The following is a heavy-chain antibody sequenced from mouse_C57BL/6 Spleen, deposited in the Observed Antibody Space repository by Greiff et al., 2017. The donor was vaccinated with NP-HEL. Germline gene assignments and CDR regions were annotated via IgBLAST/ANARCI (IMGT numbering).Heavy chain of an antibody. CDR2: ISDGGSYT. CDR1: GFTFSSYA. Sequence: DVQLVESGGGLVKPGGSLKLSCAASGFTFSSYAMSWVRQTPEKRLEWVATISDGGSYTNYPHNVKGRFTISRDNAKNNLYLQMSHLKSEDTAMYYCARDPGLGRFAYWGQGTLVTVSA. D-gene: IGHD4-1*01. CDR3: ARDPGLGRFAY. J-gene: IGHJ3*01. V-gene: IGHV5-4*01.